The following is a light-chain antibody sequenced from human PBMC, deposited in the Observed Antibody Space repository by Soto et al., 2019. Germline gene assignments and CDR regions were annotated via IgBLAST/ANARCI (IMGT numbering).Light chain of an antibody. CDR2: DAS. Sequence: EIVMTQSPAPLSVSPGERDTSSXSPSQSVSSYLAWYQQKPGQAPRLLIYDASSRATGIPARFSGSGSGTEFTLTISSLQSEDFAVYYCLHYNKWPRWTFGQGTKVDI. V-gene: IGKV3-15*01. J-gene: IGKJ1*01. CDR3: LHYNKWPRWT. CDR1: QSVSSY.